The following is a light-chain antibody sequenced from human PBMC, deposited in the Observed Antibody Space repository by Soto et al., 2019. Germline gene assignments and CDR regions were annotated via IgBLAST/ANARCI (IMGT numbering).Light chain of an antibody. CDR3: CSFAGSSTYV. Sequence: QSVLTQPSSVSGSPGQAITISCTGTSSDVGSYDLVSWYQHHPGKAPKLMIYEVSKRPSGVSNRFSGSKSDNTASLTISGLQAEDEADYYCCSFAGSSTYVFGTGTKVTFL. V-gene: IGLV2-23*02. J-gene: IGLJ1*01. CDR2: EVS. CDR1: SSDVGSYDL.